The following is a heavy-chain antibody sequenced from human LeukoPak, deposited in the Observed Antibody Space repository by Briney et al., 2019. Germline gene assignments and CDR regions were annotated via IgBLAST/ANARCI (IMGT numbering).Heavy chain of an antibody. Sequence: GGSLRLSCAASGFTFSGSAMHWVRQASGKGLEWVGRIRSKANSYATAYAASVKGRFTISRDDSKNTAYLQMNSLKTEDTAMYYCTTFSSGYSLRDVFDIWGQGTMVTVSS. D-gene: IGHD3-22*01. CDR3: TTFSSGYSLRDVFDI. V-gene: IGHV3-73*01. J-gene: IGHJ3*02. CDR1: GFTFSGSA. CDR2: IRSKANSYAT.